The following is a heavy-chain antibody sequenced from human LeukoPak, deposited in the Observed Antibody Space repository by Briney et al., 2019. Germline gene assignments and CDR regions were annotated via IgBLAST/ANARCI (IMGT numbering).Heavy chain of an antibody. V-gene: IGHV4-34*01. CDR1: GVSFSGYY. CDR2: INHSGST. D-gene: IGHD3-10*02. Sequence: PSETLSLTCAVYGVSFSGYYWSWIRQPPGKGLEWIGEINHSGSTNYNPSLKSRVTISVDTSKNQFSLKLSSVTAADTAVYYCARGGPKFGELDIYYFDYWGQGTLVTVSS. J-gene: IGHJ4*02. CDR3: ARGGPKFGELDIYYFDY.